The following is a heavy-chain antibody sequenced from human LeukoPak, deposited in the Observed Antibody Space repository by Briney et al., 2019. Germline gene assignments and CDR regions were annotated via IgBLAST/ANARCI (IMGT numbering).Heavy chain of an antibody. Sequence: GSSVKVSCKASGGTFSSYAISWVRQAPGQGLEWMGRIIPIFGTADYAQKFQGRVTITTDESTSTAYVELSSLRSEDTAVYYCARDLTSGYSGYPDSSTWRGFDYWGQGTFVTVSS. CDR2: IIPIFGTA. CDR3: ARDLTSGYSGYPDSSTWRGFDY. J-gene: IGHJ4*02. V-gene: IGHV1-69*05. CDR1: GGTFSSYA. D-gene: IGHD5-12*01.